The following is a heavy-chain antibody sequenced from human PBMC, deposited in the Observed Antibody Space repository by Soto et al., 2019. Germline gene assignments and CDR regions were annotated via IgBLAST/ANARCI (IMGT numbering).Heavy chain of an antibody. CDR2: INHSGSN. D-gene: IGHD3-9*01. Sequence: QLQQWGAGLLKPSETLSLTCVVSGGSFSTYYYNWIRQSPGKGLEWIGEINHSGSNNYSPSLKSRVTMSLDTSKNQSSLKLTSVTAADTAVYYWARGGSNDWQVAFDIWGQGTMVTVSS. CDR3: ARGGSNDWQVAFDI. J-gene: IGHJ3*02. V-gene: IGHV4-34*01. CDR1: GGSFSTYY.